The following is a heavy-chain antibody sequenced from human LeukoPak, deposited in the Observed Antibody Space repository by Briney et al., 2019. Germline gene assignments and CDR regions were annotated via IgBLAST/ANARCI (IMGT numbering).Heavy chain of an antibody. J-gene: IGHJ4*02. CDR1: GVSIRSYY. Sequence: SETLSLTCTVSGVSIRSYYWTWIRQPPGKGLEWIGYMFYSENPNSNPSLKSRVTISVDTSKNHFSLRLNSVTAADTAVYYCARVRFSSGYYLYFDYWGQGALVTVSS. CDR3: ARVRFSSGYYLYFDY. V-gene: IGHV4-59*01. CDR2: MFYSENP. D-gene: IGHD3-22*01.